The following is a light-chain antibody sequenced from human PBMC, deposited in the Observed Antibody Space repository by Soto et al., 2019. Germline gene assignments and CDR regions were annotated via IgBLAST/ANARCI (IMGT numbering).Light chain of an antibody. Sequence: QSVLTQPRSVSGSPGQSVSISCTGTSSDVGGYNYVSWFQHSPGKAPKLLIYDVTKRPSGVPDRFSGSKSGNTASLTISGLQAEDDADYYCCSYAGSDTGYVFGSGTKLTVL. CDR3: CSYAGSDTGYV. CDR2: DVT. V-gene: IGLV2-11*01. J-gene: IGLJ1*01. CDR1: SSDVGGYNY.